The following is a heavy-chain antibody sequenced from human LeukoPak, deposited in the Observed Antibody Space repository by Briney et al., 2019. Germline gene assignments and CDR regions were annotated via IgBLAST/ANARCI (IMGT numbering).Heavy chain of an antibody. CDR1: GFTFSSHW. CDR3: TRDRSPSEYTNYERAYYYGMDV. D-gene: IGHD1-7*01. CDR2: ISSDGSTT. V-gene: IGHV3-74*01. Sequence: GGSLRLSCGASGFTFSSHWMHWVRQAPGKGLVWISRISSDGSTTDYADSVKGRFTISRDSAKKTLYLQMHSLRADDSAVYYCTRDRSPSEYTNYERAYYYGMDVWGQGTTVTVSS. J-gene: IGHJ6*02.